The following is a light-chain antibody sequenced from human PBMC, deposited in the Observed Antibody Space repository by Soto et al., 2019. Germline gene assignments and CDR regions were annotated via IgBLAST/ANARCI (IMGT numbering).Light chain of an antibody. V-gene: IGLV2-14*01. J-gene: IGLJ2*01. CDR3: SSYTSSSTLVV. CDR2: DVS. CDR1: SSDXGGYNY. Sequence: QSALTQPASVSGSPGQSIXIXXTGTSSDXGGYNYVSWYQQHPGKAPKLMIYDVSNRPSGVSNRFSGSKSGNTASLTISGLQAEDEADYYCSSYTSSSTLVVFGGGTKLTVL.